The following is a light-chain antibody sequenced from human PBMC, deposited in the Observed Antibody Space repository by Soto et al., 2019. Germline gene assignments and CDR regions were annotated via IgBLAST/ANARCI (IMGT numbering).Light chain of an antibody. Sequence: DIQMTQSPSTLSASVGDRVTITCWASQSISSWLAWYQQKPGKAPKLLIYDASSLESGVPYRFSGSGSGTEFTLTISSLQPDDFATYYCQQYNSYSTFGQGTKVDIK. V-gene: IGKV1-5*01. CDR3: QQYNSYST. J-gene: IGKJ1*01. CDR1: QSISSW. CDR2: DAS.